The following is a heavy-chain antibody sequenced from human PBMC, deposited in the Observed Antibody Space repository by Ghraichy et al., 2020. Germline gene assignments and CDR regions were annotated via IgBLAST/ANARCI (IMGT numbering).Heavy chain of an antibody. D-gene: IGHD1-26*01. Sequence: ASVKVSCKVSGYTLTELSMHWVRQAPGKGLEWMGGFDPEDGETIYAQKFQGRVTMTEDTSTDTAYMELSSLRSEDTAVYYCATDLYSGSYPTKNAFDIWGQGTMVTVSS. CDR2: FDPEDGET. V-gene: IGHV1-24*01. J-gene: IGHJ3*02. CDR3: ATDLYSGSYPTKNAFDI. CDR1: GYTLTELS.